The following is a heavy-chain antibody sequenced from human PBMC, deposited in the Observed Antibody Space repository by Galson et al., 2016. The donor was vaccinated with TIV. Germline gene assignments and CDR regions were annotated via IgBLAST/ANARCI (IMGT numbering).Heavy chain of an antibody. V-gene: IGHV3-21*01. D-gene: IGHD1-7*01. CDR1: GFTFSSYS. Sequence: SLRLSCAVSGFTFSSYSMNWVRQAPGKGLEWVASISTTSNYIYYADPVKGRFTISRDNAEDSLYLQINSLRAEDTALYYCARRGNYFSDAFDIWGRGTMVTVSS. J-gene: IGHJ3*02. CDR3: ARRGNYFSDAFDI. CDR2: ISTTSNYI.